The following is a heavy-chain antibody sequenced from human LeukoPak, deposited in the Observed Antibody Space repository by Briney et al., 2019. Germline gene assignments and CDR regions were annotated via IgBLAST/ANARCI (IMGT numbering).Heavy chain of an antibody. V-gene: IGHV3-49*04. CDR1: GFTFGDYS. CDR3: TREGTWLYYFDY. CDR2: IRSKAYGGTT. Sequence: PGGSLRLSCTASGFTFGDYSMSWVRQAPGKGLEWVGFIRSKAYGGTTEYAASVKGRFTISRDDSKPIAYLQMNSLKTEDTAVYYCTREGTWLYYFDYWGQGTLVTVSS. D-gene: IGHD3-9*01. J-gene: IGHJ4*02.